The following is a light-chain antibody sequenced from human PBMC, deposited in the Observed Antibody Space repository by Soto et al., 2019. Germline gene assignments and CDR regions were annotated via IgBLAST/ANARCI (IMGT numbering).Light chain of an antibody. CDR3: QQYNSVFKT. V-gene: IGKV1-5*03. CDR1: QSLSTW. J-gene: IGKJ1*01. CDR2: KAS. Sequence: DIQMTQSPATLSASIGDRVTITCRASQSLSTWLAWYQQKPGRAPRLLLYKASSLQSGVPSRFSGSGSGTEFTLTISSLQPDALATYYCQQYNSVFKTFGQGTKVEIK.